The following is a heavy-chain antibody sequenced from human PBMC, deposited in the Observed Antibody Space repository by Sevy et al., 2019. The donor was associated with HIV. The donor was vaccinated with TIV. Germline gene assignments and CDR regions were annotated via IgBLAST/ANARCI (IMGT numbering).Heavy chain of an antibody. CDR3: AKILWDYYFDY. CDR2: ISGSGGST. Sequence: GGSLRLSCTASGFTFSSYAMSWVRQAPGKGLEWVSAISGSGGSTYYADSVKGRFTISRDNSKNTLYLQMNSLRAEDTAVYYWAKILWDYYFDYWGQGTLVTVSS. J-gene: IGHJ4*02. D-gene: IGHD2-21*01. CDR1: GFTFSSYA. V-gene: IGHV3-23*01.